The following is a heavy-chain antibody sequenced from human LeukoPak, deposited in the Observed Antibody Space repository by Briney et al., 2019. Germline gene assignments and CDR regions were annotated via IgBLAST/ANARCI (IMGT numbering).Heavy chain of an antibody. CDR1: EFTFSYYW. V-gene: IGHV3-74*01. CDR2: INSDGSNT. D-gene: IGHD3-22*01. Sequence: GGSLRLSCAASEFTFSYYWMHWVRQAPGKGLVWVSHINSDGSNTTYADSVKGRFTISRDNAKNTLYLQMNSLRAEHTAVYYCAREDYESSGYYVWGQGTLVTVSS. J-gene: IGHJ4*02. CDR3: AREDYESSGYYV.